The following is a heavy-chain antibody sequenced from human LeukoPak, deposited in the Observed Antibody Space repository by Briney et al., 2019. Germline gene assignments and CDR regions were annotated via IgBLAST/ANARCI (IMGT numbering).Heavy chain of an antibody. Sequence: SETLSLTCAVYSGSFSGYYWSWIRQPPGKGLEWIGEINHSGSTNYNPSLKSRVTISVDTSKNQFSLKLSSATATDTAVYYCARDRHYYDSFDYWGQGTLVTVSS. CDR1: SGSFSGYY. CDR3: ARDRHYYDSFDY. J-gene: IGHJ4*02. D-gene: IGHD3-22*01. V-gene: IGHV4-34*01. CDR2: INHSGST.